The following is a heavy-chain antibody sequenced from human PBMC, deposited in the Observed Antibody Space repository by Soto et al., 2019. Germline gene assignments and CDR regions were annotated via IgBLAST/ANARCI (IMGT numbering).Heavy chain of an antibody. V-gene: IGHV1-69*13. CDR2: IIPIFGTA. CDR1: GGTFSSYA. CDR3: ARGPTLRRGYSYGYQTFDY. J-gene: IGHJ4*02. Sequence: GASVKVSCKASGGTFSSYAISWVRQAPGQGLEWMGGIIPIFGTANYAQKFQGRVTITADESTSTAYMELSSLRSEDTAVYYCARGPTLRRGYSYGYQTFDYWGQGTLVTVSS. D-gene: IGHD5-18*01.